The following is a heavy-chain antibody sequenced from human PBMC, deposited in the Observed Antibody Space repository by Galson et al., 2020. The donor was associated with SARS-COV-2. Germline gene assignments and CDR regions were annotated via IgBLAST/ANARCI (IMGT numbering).Heavy chain of an antibody. V-gene: IGHV1-18*04. D-gene: IGHD2-8*01. Sequence: ARVKDSCKASGYRPKNYGISRVRQAPGQRLERMGWISDYNGNTNTNYAPRIQDRVTMTTDTSTSTAYMELRSLRTDDTGVYYCARDGKKNCSKCVCDYVDGWGEAAMVTVSA. CDR3: ARDGKKNCSKCVCDYVDG. J-gene: IGHJ6*04. CDR2: ISDYNGNTNT. CDR1: GYRPKNYG.